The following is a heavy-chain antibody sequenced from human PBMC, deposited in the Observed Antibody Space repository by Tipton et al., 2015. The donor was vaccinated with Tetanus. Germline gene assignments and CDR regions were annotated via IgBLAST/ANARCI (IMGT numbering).Heavy chain of an antibody. J-gene: IGHJ4*02. V-gene: IGHV3-30*18. D-gene: IGHD2-15*01. CDR1: GFTFSNYW. CDR3: AKEFQRARIRFFDS. Sequence: SLRLSCAASGFTFSNYWMHWVRQAPGKGLEWVAVIAFDGKNERYADSVKGRFIISRDNSKNTLYLQMNSLRPEDTAVYYCAKEFQRARIRFFDSWGQGTLVTVSS. CDR2: IAFDGKNE.